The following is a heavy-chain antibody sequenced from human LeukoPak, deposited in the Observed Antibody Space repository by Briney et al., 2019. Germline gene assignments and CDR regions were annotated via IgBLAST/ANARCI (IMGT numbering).Heavy chain of an antibody. Sequence: SETLSLTCTVSGDSITSNNYYWGWIRQPPGKGLEWIGTIYYSGSAYYNPSLRSRVTISVDPPKKQFSLKVTSVTAADTAVYYCARRGTGRSFDYWGQGTLVTVSS. CDR2: IYYSGSA. D-gene: IGHD3-10*01. J-gene: IGHJ4*02. CDR1: GDSITSNNYY. CDR3: ARRGTGRSFDY. V-gene: IGHV4-39*01.